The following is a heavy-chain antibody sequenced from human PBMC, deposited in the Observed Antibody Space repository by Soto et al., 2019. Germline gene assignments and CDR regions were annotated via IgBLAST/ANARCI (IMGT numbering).Heavy chain of an antibody. J-gene: IGHJ4*02. V-gene: IGHV1-69*02. CDR1: GGTFSXYX. D-gene: IGHD6-13*01. Sequence: QVQLVQSGAEVKKPGSSVKVSCKASGGTFSXYXXXXXXXXXGQGLEWMGRIIPMFGITDYAPKFQGRVXXXXXXXXXXXXXXXXXXXXXXXXIYYCARDRALNNAAVGMAHWGQGSLVTVSS. CDR3: ARDRALNNAAVGMAH. CDR2: IIPMFGIT.